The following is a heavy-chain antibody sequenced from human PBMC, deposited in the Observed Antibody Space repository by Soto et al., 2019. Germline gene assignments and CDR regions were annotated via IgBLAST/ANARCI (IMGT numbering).Heavy chain of an antibody. J-gene: IGHJ3*02. D-gene: IGHD6-13*01. CDR3: ARAKEHLVTPQDACDI. CDR1: GRSISSYY. V-gene: IGHV4-59*01. CDR2: IYYSGST. Sequence: PSETLSLTCTVSGRSISSYYWSWIRQPPGKGLEWIGYIYYSGSTNYNPSLKSRVTISVDTSKNQFSLKLSSVTAADTAVYYCARAKEHLVTPQDACDIWGQGTMVTVSS.